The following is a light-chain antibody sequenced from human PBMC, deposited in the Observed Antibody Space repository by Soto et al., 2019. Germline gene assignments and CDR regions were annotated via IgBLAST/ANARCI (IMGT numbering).Light chain of an antibody. CDR1: SSDVGSYNR. J-gene: IGLJ2*01. V-gene: IGLV2-18*02. Sequence: SALTQPHSVSGSPGQSVTISCTGTSSDVGSYNRVSWYQQPPGTAPKLMIYEVSNRPSGVPDRFSGSKSGNTASLTISGLQAEDEVDYYCSSYTSSSTVVFGGGTQLTVL. CDR3: SSYTSSSTVV. CDR2: EVS.